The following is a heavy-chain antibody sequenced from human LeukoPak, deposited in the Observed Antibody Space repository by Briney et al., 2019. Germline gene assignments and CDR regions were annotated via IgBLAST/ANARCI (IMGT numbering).Heavy chain of an antibody. CDR1: GFPFSSYA. V-gene: IGHV3-23*01. D-gene: IGHD3-3*02. Sequence: GGPLRLSCAASGFPFSSYAMNGVRQAPGKGLEWVSAISGSGSGDSTYYADSVKGRFTISRDNSKNTLYLQMSSLRAEDTAVYYCAKIRAPAYDFWGQGTMVTVSP. CDR2: ISGSGSGDST. CDR3: AKIRAPAYDF. J-gene: IGHJ3*01.